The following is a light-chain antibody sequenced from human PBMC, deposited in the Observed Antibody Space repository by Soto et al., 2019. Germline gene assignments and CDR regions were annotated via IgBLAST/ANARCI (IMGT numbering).Light chain of an antibody. CDR1: QSISSY. CDR2: ASS. Sequence: DIQMTQSPSSLSASVGDRVTITCRASQSISSYLNWYQQKPGKAPKLLIYASSSVQSGVPSRFSGSGSGTDFTLTISRLQPGDFATYFCQQSYSTPLTFGGGTEVEIK. J-gene: IGKJ4*01. CDR3: QQSYSTPLT. V-gene: IGKV1-39*01.